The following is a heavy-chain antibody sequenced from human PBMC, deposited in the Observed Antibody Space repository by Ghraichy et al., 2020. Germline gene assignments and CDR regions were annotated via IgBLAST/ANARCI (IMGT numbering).Heavy chain of an antibody. V-gene: IGHV4-59*01. D-gene: IGHD3-3*01. Sequence: SETLSLTCTVSGASISGFYWSWIRQPPGRGLEWIGHIYYSGTTNYSPSLKSRLTLSVDRSQNLVSLRLSSMTSADMAVYYCARVPTMFGVAPWGMDIWGQGTTVTVS. J-gene: IGHJ6*02. CDR3: ARVPTMFGVAPWGMDI. CDR1: GASISGFY. CDR2: IYYSGTT.